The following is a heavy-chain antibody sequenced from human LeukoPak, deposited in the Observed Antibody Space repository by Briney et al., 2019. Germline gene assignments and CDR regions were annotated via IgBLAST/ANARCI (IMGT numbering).Heavy chain of an antibody. V-gene: IGHV4-31*03. Sequence: SQTLSLTCTVSGGSISSGGYYWCWIRQHPGKGLEWIGYIYYSGSTYYNPSLKSRVTISVDTSKNQFSLKLSSVTAADTAVYYCARVLYYDSSGYSRVDYWGQGTLVTVSS. D-gene: IGHD3-22*01. CDR2: IYYSGST. J-gene: IGHJ4*02. CDR1: GGSISSGGYY. CDR3: ARVLYYDSSGYSRVDY.